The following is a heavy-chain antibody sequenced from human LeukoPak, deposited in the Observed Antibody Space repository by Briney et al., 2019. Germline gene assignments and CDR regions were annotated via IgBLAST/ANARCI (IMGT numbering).Heavy chain of an antibody. CDR1: GGSFSGYY. J-gene: IGHJ4*02. Sequence: SETLSLTCAVYGGSFSGYYWSWIRQPPGKGLEWIGEINHSGSTNYNPSLKSRVTISVDTSKNQFSLKLSSVTAADTAVYYCARVGRYSNNYWGQGTLVTVPS. CDR3: ARVGRYSNNY. D-gene: IGHD4-11*01. V-gene: IGHV4-34*01. CDR2: INHSGST.